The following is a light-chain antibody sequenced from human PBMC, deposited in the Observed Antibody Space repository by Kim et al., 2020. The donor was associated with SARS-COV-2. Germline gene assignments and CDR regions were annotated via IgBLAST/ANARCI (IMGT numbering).Light chain of an antibody. J-gene: IGKJ4*01. V-gene: IGKV3-11*01. CDR3: QQRRCSRT. CDR2: DTT. Sequence: EIVLTQSPATLSLSPGERATLSCRASQSVSPYVAWYQQKPGQPPRLLIYDTTNRASGIQARFSGSGSGAVFPLTISSLDAEDFAVYYCQQRRCSRTFGGGTKVDIK. CDR1: QSVSPY.